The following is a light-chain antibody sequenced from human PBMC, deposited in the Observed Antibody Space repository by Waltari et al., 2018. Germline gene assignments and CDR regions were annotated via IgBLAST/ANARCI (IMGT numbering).Light chain of an antibody. Sequence: QSVLTQPPSVSGAPGQRVTISCTGGSSNIGTGYDVHWYQQHPGTAPKLLIYSQNNRPYGVPERFSGAKSGTSASLAITGLQAEDEADYYCQSYDSSLAGYVFGTGTKVTVL. CDR1: SSNIGTGYD. V-gene: IGLV1-40*01. CDR3: QSYDSSLAGYV. J-gene: IGLJ1*01. CDR2: SQN.